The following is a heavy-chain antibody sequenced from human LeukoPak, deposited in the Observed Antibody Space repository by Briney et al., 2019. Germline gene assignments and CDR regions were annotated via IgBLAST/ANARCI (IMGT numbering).Heavy chain of an antibody. V-gene: IGHV1-69*04. Sequence: GSSVTVSCKASGGTFSSYTISWVRQAPGQGLDWMGRIIPILGIANYAQKFQGRATITADKSTSTAYMELSSLRSEDTAVYYCARDPDVVVVAATQNWFDPWGQGTLVTVSS. D-gene: IGHD2-15*01. J-gene: IGHJ5*02. CDR3: ARDPDVVVVAATQNWFDP. CDR2: IIPILGIA. CDR1: GGTFSSYT.